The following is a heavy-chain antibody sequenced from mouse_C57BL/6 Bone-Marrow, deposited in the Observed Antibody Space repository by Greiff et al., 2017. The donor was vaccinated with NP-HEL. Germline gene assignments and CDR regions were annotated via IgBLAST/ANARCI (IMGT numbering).Heavy chain of an antibody. CDR2: IDPEDGDS. J-gene: IGHJ2*01. CDR1: GFNIKDYY. CDR3: TTLGFTTVVADYFDY. D-gene: IGHD1-1*01. V-gene: IGHV14-1*01. Sequence: VQLKQSGAELVRPGASVKLSCTASGFNIKDYYMHWVKQRPEQALAWIGRIDPEDGDSEYAPKFQGKATMTADTSSNTAYLQLSSLAAEDTAVYYCTTLGFTTVVADYFDYWGQGTTLTVSS.